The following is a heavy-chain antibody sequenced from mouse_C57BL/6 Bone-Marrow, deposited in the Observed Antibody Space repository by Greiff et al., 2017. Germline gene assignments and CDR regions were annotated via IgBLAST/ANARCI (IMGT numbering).Heavy chain of an antibody. V-gene: IGHV1-69*01. CDR1: GYTFTSYW. Sequence: QVQLQQSGAELVMPGASVKLSCKASGYTFTSYWMHWVKPRPGQGLEWIGEIDPSDSYTNYNQKFKGKSTLTVDKSSSTAYMQLSSLTSEDSAVYYCARGGGHRFAYWGQGTLVTVSA. J-gene: IGHJ3*01. CDR2: IDPSDSYT. CDR3: ARGGGHRFAY.